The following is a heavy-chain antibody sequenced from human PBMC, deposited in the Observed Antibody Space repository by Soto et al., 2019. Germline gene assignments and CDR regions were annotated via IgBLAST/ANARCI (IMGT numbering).Heavy chain of an antibody. CDR3: ARGREYSYVLGY. CDR2: INHSGST. J-gene: IGHJ4*02. CDR1: GGSFSGYY. Sequence: SETLSLTCAVYGGSFSGYYWSWIRQPPGKGLEWIGEINHSGSTNYNPSLKSRVTISVDTSKNQFSLKLSSVTAADTAVYYCARGREYSYVLGYWGQGTLVTVSS. V-gene: IGHV4-34*01. D-gene: IGHD5-18*01.